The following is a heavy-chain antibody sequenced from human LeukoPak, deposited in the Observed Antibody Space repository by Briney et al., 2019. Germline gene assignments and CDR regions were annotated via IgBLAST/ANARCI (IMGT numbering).Heavy chain of an antibody. J-gene: IGHJ4*02. CDR1: GGSISSGGYS. D-gene: IGHD6-6*01. V-gene: IGHV4-30-2*01. CDR2: IYHSGST. CDR3: ASVSSSSNLFDY. Sequence: SQTLSLTCAVSGGSISSGGYSWSWIRQPPGKGLEWIGYIYHSGSTYYNPSLKSRVTISVDRSKNQFSLKLSSVTAADTAVYYCASVSSSSNLFDYWGQGTLVTVSS.